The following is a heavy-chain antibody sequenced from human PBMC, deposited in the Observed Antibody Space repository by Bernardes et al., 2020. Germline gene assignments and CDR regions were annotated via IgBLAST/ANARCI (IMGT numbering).Heavy chain of an antibody. V-gene: IGHV4-39*01. J-gene: IGHJ4*02. CDR1: GGSITSGSYY. CDR2: TSYNGKT. CDR3: YGAGDS. D-gene: IGHD6-19*01. Sequence: SETLSLTCNVSGGSITSGSYYWGSIRQPPGEGLEWIVSTSYNGKTYYNPSFKSRLTASVDTSRNQFSLRLSSVTAADTAVYFCYGAGDSWGQRTLVTVSS.